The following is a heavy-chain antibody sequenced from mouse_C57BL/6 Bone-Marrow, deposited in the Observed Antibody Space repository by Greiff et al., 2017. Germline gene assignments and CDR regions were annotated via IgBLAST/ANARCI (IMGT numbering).Heavy chain of an antibody. CDR3: TRYYGSSPFAY. J-gene: IGHJ3*01. CDR2: IYPGNSDT. CDR1: GYTFTSYW. V-gene: IGHV1-5*01. Sequence: VQLQQSGTVLARPGASVKMSCKTSGYTFTSYWMHWVKQRPGQGLEWIGAIYPGNSDTSYNQKFKGKAKLTAVTSASTAYMELSSLTNEDSAVYYGTRYYGSSPFAYWGQGTLVTVSA. D-gene: IGHD1-1*01.